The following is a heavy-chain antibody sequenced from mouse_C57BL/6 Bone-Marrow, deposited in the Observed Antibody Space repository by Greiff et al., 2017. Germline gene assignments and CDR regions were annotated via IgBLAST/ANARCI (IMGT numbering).Heavy chain of an antibody. Sequence: VQLQESGPELVKPGASVKLSCKASGYTFTSYDINWVKQRPGQGLEWIGWIYPRDGSTKYNEKFKGKATLTVDTSSSTAYMELHSLTSEDSAVYFCARSKGYDYDGWFADWGQGTLVTVSA. CDR3: ARSKGYDYDGWFAD. V-gene: IGHV1-85*01. J-gene: IGHJ3*01. CDR2: IYPRDGST. CDR1: GYTFTSYD. D-gene: IGHD2-4*01.